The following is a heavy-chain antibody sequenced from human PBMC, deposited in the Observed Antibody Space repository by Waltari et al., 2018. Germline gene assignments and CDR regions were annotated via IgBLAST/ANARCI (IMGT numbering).Heavy chain of an antibody. D-gene: IGHD2-21*01. J-gene: IGHJ6*03. V-gene: IGHV4-38-2*02. CDR1: GYSISSGSS. Sequence: QVQLQESGPGLVKPSETLSLTCTVSGYSISSGSSWGWIRQPPGKGLEWIGSIYHSGSTYYNPSLKSRFTISVDTSKNQFSLKLSSVTAADTAVYYCAREGEPKHYYYYYMDVWGKGTTVTVSS. CDR3: AREGEPKHYYYYYMDV. CDR2: IYHSGST.